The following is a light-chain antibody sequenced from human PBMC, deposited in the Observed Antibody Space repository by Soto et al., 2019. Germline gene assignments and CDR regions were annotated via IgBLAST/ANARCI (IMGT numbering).Light chain of an antibody. CDR1: SSDFGGYNY. CDR3: CSYAGSYNFYV. V-gene: IGLV2-11*01. Sequence: QSVRQQAGSGSGAAGQAGSISYPGTSSDFGGYNYVSWYQQHPGKAPKLMIYDVSKRPSGVPDRFSGSKSGNTASLTISGLQAEDEADYYCCSYAGSYNFYVFGTGTKVTV. J-gene: IGLJ1*01. CDR2: DVS.